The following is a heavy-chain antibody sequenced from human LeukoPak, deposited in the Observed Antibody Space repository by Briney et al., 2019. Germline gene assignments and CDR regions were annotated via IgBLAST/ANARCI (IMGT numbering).Heavy chain of an antibody. CDR1: GFTFSSYT. CDR2: IGSSGRST. Sequence: GGSLRLSCAASGFTFSSYTMSWVRRAPGEGLEWVSAIGSSGRSTHYADSVQGRFTISRDNSKNTLYLQMNSLRAEDTAVYYCARDRISRLLYPPQFDPWGQGTLVTVSS. D-gene: IGHD2-2*02. J-gene: IGHJ5*02. V-gene: IGHV3-23*01. CDR3: ARDRISRLLYPPQFDP.